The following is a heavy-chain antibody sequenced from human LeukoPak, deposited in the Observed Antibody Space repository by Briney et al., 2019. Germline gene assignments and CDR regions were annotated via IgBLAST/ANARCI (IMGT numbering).Heavy chain of an antibody. CDR3: ARGRPYNWNDGIDY. CDR1: EFTLNNYE. J-gene: IGHJ4*02. D-gene: IGHD1-1*01. Sequence: GGSLRLSCAASEFTLNNYEMHWVRQAPGKGLEWVSYISSNGKRIHYADSVKGRFTIYRDNAKKSVYLELNSLRVEDTAVYYCARGRPYNWNDGIDYWGQGILVTVSS. CDR2: ISSNGKRI. V-gene: IGHV3-48*03.